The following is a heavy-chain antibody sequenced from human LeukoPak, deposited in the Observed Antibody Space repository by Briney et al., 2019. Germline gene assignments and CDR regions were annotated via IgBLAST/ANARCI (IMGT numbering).Heavy chain of an antibody. D-gene: IGHD5-24*01. V-gene: IGHV3-30*18. J-gene: IGHJ4*02. CDR1: GFTFSSYG. CDR3: AKVNVEMATIRPYYFDY. Sequence: GRSLRLSCAASGFTFSSYGMHWVRQAPGKGLEWVAVISYDGSNKCYADSVKGRFTISRDNSKNTLYLQMNSLRAEDTAVYYCAKVNVEMATIRPYYFDYWGQGTLVTVSS. CDR2: ISYDGSNK.